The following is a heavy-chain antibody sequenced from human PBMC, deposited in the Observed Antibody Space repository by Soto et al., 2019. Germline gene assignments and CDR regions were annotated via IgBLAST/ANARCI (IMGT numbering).Heavy chain of an antibody. Sequence: SETLSLTCTVSGGSISSSSYYWGWIRQPPGKGLEWIGSIYYSGSTYYNPSLKSRVTISVDTSKNQFSLKLSSVTAADTAVYYCARLGSYFYWGQGTLVTVSS. J-gene: IGHJ4*02. CDR3: ARLGSYFY. V-gene: IGHV4-39*01. D-gene: IGHD1-26*01. CDR1: GGSISSSSYY. CDR2: IYYSGST.